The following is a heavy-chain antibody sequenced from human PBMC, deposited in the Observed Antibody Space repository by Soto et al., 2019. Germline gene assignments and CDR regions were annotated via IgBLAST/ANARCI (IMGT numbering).Heavy chain of an antibody. CDR2: IYYSGST. V-gene: IGHV4-59*01. Sequence: SETLSLTCTVSGGSTSSYYWSWIRQPPGKGLEWIGYIYYSGSTNYNPSLKSRVTISVDTSKNQFSLKLSSVTAADTAVYYCARDLGSSFDWFDPWGQGTLVTV. D-gene: IGHD6-13*01. J-gene: IGHJ5*02. CDR1: GGSTSSYY. CDR3: ARDLGSSFDWFDP.